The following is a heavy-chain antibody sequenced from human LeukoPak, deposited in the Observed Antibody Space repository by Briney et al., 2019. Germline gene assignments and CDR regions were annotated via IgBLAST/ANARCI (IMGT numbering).Heavy chain of an antibody. CDR3: AEGGFNTYFDY. Sequence: GGSLRLSCAASGFIFSNSAMTWVRQAPGKGLEWVSTFSGYGGSTYYADSVKGRFTISRDDSKDTLFLHMNSLRGEDTALYFCAEGGFNTYFDYWGRGILVTVSS. J-gene: IGHJ4*02. V-gene: IGHV3-23*01. CDR2: FSGYGGST. CDR1: GFIFSNSA.